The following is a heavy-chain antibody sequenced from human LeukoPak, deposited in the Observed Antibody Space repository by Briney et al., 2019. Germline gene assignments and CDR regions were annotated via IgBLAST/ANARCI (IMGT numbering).Heavy chain of an antibody. J-gene: IGHJ5*02. D-gene: IGHD2-2*01. CDR1: GYTFTSYG. V-gene: IGHV1-18*01. CDR2: ISAYNGNT. CDR3: ARDYLYIVVVPAANWFDP. Sequence: ASVKVSCKASGYTFTSYGISWVRQAPGQGLEWMGWISAYNGNTNYAQKLQGRVTMTTDTSTSTAYMELRSLRSDDTAVYYCARDYLYIVVVPAANWFDPWGQGTLVTVSS.